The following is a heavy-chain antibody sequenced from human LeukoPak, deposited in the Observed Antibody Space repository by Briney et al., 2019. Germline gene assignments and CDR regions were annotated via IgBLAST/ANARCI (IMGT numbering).Heavy chain of an antibody. CDR1: GGSFSGYY. J-gene: IGHJ4*02. CDR3: ARANLGGSYDSSGYYPL. CDR2: INHSGST. Sequence: SETLSLTCAVYGGSFSGYYWSWIRQPPGKGLEWIEEINHSGSTNYNPSLKSRVTISVDTSKNQFSLKLSSVTAADTAVYYCARANLGGSYDSSGYYPLWGQGTLVTVSS. D-gene: IGHD3-22*01. V-gene: IGHV4-34*01.